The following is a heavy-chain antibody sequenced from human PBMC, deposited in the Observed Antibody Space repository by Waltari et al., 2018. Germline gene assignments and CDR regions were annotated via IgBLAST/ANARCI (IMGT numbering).Heavy chain of an antibody. D-gene: IGHD7-27*01. J-gene: IGHJ4*02. CDR3: ATDLPGDRDFDF. V-gene: IGHV3-48*03. CDR2: IRSGGSTI. Sequence: EVQLVESGGGLVQPGGSPRLSCAASGFTVSSNYMSWVRQAPGKGLEWVSFIRSGGSTIYADSVKGRFTISRDNAENSLYLQMNSLRVEDTAIYYCATDLPGDRDFDFWGQGTLVTVSS. CDR1: GFTVSSNY.